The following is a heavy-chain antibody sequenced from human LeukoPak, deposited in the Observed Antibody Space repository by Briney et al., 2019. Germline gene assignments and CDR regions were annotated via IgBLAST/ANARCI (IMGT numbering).Heavy chain of an antibody. CDR3: ARLMITDY. D-gene: IGHD3-16*01. CDR1: GSTFSSYR. J-gene: IGHJ4*02. V-gene: IGHV3-48*04. CDR2: ISSSSNTI. Sequence: GGSLRLSCAASGSTFSSYRMNWVRQVPGKGLEWVSYISSSSNTIYYADSVKGRFTISRDNAKNSLYLQMNSLRAEDTAVYYCARLMITDYWGQGTLVTVSS.